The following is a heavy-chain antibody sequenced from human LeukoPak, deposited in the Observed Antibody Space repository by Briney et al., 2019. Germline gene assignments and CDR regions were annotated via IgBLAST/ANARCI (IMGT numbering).Heavy chain of an antibody. CDR2: IYPGDSDT. D-gene: IGHD2-2*01. CDR3: ARHPVPRVPAAEYNWFDP. V-gene: IGHV5-51*01. J-gene: IGHJ5*02. CDR1: GYSFTNYW. Sequence: GESLKISCKGSGYSFTNYWLGLVRQMPGKGVGWMGIIYPGDSDTRYSPSFQGQVTISADKSISTADLQWSSLKASDTAMYYCARHPVPRVPAAEYNWFDPWGQGTLVTVSS.